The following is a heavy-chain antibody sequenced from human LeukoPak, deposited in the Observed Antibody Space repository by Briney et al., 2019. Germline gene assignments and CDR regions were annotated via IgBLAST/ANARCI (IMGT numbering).Heavy chain of an antibody. J-gene: IGHJ5*02. CDR3: ATDLGSSSWYNWFDP. D-gene: IGHD6-13*01. Sequence: ASVKVSYKVSGYTLTELSMHWVRQAPGKGLEWMGGFDPEDGETIYAQKFQGRVTMTEDTSTDTAYMELSSLRSEDTAVYYCATDLGSSSWYNWFDPWGQGTLVTVSS. V-gene: IGHV1-24*01. CDR2: FDPEDGET. CDR1: GYTLTELS.